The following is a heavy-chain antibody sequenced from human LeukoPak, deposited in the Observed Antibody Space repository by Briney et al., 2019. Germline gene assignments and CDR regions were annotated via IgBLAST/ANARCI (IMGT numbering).Heavy chain of an antibody. D-gene: IGHD6-19*01. Sequence: SAKVSCKASGGTFSSYAISWVRQAPGQGLEWMGRIIPIFGTANYAQKFQGRVTITTDESTSTAYMELSSLRSEDTAVYYCAREPYRRDGSGWHQVGYWGQGTLVTVSS. J-gene: IGHJ4*02. CDR3: AREPYRRDGSGWHQVGY. V-gene: IGHV1-69*05. CDR2: IIPIFGTA. CDR1: GGTFSSYA.